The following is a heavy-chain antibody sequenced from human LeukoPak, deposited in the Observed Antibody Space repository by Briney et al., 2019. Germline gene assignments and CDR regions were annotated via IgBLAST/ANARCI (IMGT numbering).Heavy chain of an antibody. CDR2: ISYDGSNK. CDR1: GFTFSSYG. CDR3: ANGYCTNGVCYPYYYYYMDV. Sequence: GGSLRLSCAASGFTFSSYGMHWVRQALGKGLEWVAVISYDGSNKYYADSVKGRFTISRDNSKNTLYLQMNSLRAGDTAVYYCANGYCTNGVCYPYYYYYMDVWGKGTTVTVSS. V-gene: IGHV3-30*18. J-gene: IGHJ6*03. D-gene: IGHD2-8*01.